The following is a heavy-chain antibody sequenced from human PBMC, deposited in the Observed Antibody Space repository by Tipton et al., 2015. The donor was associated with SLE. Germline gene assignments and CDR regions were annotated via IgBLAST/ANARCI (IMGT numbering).Heavy chain of an antibody. V-gene: IGHV4-34*01. CDR3: AREDRGIDY. Sequence: TLSLTCAVYGGSFSGNYWSWIRQSPGKGLEWIGEINHSGNTNYNPSLKSRVSMSVDTSNNQFSLKIKSVTAADTAVYYCAREDRGIDYWGQGTLVTVSS. D-gene: IGHD3-10*01. CDR1: GGSFSGNY. J-gene: IGHJ4*02. CDR2: INHSGNT.